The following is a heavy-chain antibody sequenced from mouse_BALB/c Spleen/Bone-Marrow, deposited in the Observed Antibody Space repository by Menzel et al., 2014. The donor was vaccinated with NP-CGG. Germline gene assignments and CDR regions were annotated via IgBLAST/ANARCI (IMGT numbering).Heavy chain of an antibody. J-gene: IGHJ3*01. V-gene: IGHV4-1*02. CDR2: INPDSNTI. D-gene: IGHD1-2*01. CDR3: ARLGYYGSFAY. Sequence: EVKLMESGGGLVQPGGSLKLSCAASGFDFSRYWMSWVRQAPGKGLEWIGEINPDSNTINYTPSLKDKFIISRDNAKITLYLQMSKVRSEDTALYYCARLGYYGSFAYWGQGTLVTVSA. CDR1: GFDFSRYW.